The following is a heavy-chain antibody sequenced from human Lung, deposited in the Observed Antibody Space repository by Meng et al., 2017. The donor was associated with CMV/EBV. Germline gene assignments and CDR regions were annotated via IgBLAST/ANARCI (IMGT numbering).Heavy chain of an antibody. CDR2: ILPTLDLT. V-gene: IGHV1-69*02. CDR3: ASLPTTIQSIEGY. J-gene: IGHJ4*02. D-gene: IGHD1-26*01. CDR1: GDTFSTFT. Sequence: CKASGDTFSTFTIDWVRQAPGQGLEWMGRILPTLDLTDYAQKFQGRVTITTDKSTTTSYMELTSLKSDDTAVYYCASLPTTIQSIEGYWGQGTLVTVSS.